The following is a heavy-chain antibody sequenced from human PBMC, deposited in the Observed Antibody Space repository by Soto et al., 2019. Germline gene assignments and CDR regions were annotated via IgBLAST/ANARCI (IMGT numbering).Heavy chain of an antibody. CDR3: SRRAPEGFDP. Sequence: LALTCTVSVGSIATSSYFWAWIRRPPGKGLEWIGSIDYRGTIYNNPSLKSRVTISVDTSKNHFSLKLDSVTAADTALYYCSRRAPEGFDPWGQGTLVTVSS. CDR1: VGSIATSSYF. J-gene: IGHJ5*02. CDR2: IDYRGTI. V-gene: IGHV4-39*02.